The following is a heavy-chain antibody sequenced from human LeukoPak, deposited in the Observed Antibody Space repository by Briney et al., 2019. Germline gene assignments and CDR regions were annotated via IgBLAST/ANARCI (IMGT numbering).Heavy chain of an antibody. CDR1: GGSISSYY. CDR3: ARVGYDYVWGSYRRLSDAFDI. D-gene: IGHD3-16*02. Sequence: SETLSLTCTVSGGSISSYYWSWIRQPPGKGLEWVGYIYYSGSTNYNLSLKSRVTISVDASKNQFSLKLSSVTAADTAVYYCARVGYDYVWGSYRRLSDAFDIWGQGTMVTVSS. V-gene: IGHV4-59*12. CDR2: IYYSGST. J-gene: IGHJ3*02.